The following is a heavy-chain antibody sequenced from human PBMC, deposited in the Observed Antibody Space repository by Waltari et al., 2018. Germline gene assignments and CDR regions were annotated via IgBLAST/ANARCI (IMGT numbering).Heavy chain of an antibody. CDR3: AREFAGGYVFDL. Sequence: EVQLVESGGGLVQPGRSLTLSCVASGLTFDAHAMHWVRHVPGKGLEWVSNINGNGGNMDDSDSVKGRFTISRDNAKNSLYLQMNSLRGDDTALYYCAREFAGGYVFDLWGQGTLVTVSS. V-gene: IGHV3-9*01. J-gene: IGHJ4*02. CDR2: INGNGGNM. D-gene: IGHD5-12*01. CDR1: GLTFDAHA.